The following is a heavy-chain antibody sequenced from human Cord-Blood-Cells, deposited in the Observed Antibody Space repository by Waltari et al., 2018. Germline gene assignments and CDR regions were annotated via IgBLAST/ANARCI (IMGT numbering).Heavy chain of an antibody. CDR2: IYSGGST. V-gene: IGHV3-53*01. CDR1: GFTVSSNY. D-gene: IGHD6-19*01. J-gene: IGHJ4*02. Sequence: EVQLVESGGGLIQPGGSLRLSCAASGFTVSSNYMSWCRQAPGKGLEWVSVIYSGGSTYYADSVKGRFTISRDNSKNTLYLQMNSLRAEDTAVYYCATNMGAVAGTFDYWGQGTLVTVSS. CDR3: ATNMGAVAGTFDY.